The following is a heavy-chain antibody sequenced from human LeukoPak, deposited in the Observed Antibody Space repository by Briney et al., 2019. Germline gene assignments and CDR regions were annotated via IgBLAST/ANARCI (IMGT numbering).Heavy chain of an antibody. Sequence: GASVKVSCKASGYTFTRYYMHWVRQAPGQGLEWVGIINHSGDDIIYAQNSQGRVTMTRDTSTSTVYMELSSLRSEDTAVYYCASRPEGGYSFDYWGQGTLVTVSS. CDR2: INHSGDDI. D-gene: IGHD5-12*01. CDR3: ASRPEGGYSFDY. CDR1: GYTFTRYY. J-gene: IGHJ4*02. V-gene: IGHV1-46*01.